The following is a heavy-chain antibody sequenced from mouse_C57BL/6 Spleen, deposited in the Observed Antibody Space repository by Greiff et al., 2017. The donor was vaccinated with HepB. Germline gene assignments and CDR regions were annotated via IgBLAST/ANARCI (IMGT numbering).Heavy chain of an antibody. CDR2: IYPGSGST. D-gene: IGHD1-1*01. Sequence: QVHVKQSGAELVKPGASVKMSCKASGYTFTSYWITWVKQRPGQGLEWIGDIYPGSGSTNYNEKFKSKATLTVDTSSSTAYMQLSSLTSEDSAVYYCARWRDYGSSSFAYWGQGTLVTVSA. CDR3: ARWRDYGSSSFAY. CDR1: GYTFTSYW. V-gene: IGHV1-55*01. J-gene: IGHJ3*01.